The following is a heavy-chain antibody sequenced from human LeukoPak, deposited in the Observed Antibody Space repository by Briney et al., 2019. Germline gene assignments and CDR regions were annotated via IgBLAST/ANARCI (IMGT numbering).Heavy chain of an antibody. D-gene: IGHD3-10*01. V-gene: IGHV3-23*01. J-gene: IGHJ4*02. CDR1: GFTFSSYA. Sequence: GGSLRLSCAASGFTFSSYAMSWVRQAPGKGLEWVSVISGSGGTTFYTDSVKGRFTISRDNSKNTLYLQMNSLRAEDTAVYYCARGPVPNYYGSGMTDYRGQGTLVTVSS. CDR3: ARGPVPNYYGSGMTDY. CDR2: ISGSGGTT.